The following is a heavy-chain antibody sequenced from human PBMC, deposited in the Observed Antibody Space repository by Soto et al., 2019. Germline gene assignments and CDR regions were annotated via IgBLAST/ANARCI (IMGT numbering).Heavy chain of an antibody. V-gene: IGHV4-39*01. CDR3: ASHYYGSGSYYVGTFDY. J-gene: IGHJ4*02. CDR1: GGSISSSSYY. CDR2: IYYSGST. Sequence: SETLSLTCTVSGGSISSSSYYWGWIRQPPGKGLEWIGSIYYSGSTYYNPSLKSRVTISVDTSKNQFSLKLSSVTATDTAVYYCASHYYGSGSYYVGTFDYWGQGTLVTVYS. D-gene: IGHD3-10*01.